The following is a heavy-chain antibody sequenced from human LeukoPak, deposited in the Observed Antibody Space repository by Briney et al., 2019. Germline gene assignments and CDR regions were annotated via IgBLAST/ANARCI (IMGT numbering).Heavy chain of an antibody. V-gene: IGHV4-34*01. CDR1: GGSFSDYF. Sequence: PSETLSLTCAVYGGSFSDYFWGWIRQPPGKGLEWIGQINHSGRTYYNRSLKSRVTISLDTSKNKFALNLSSVTAADTAVYYCASDVVVVPDDMHYGMVVWGEGPTDSVPS. J-gene: IGHJ6*04. CDR3: ASDVVVVPDDMHYGMVV. D-gene: IGHD2-2*01. CDR2: INHSGRT.